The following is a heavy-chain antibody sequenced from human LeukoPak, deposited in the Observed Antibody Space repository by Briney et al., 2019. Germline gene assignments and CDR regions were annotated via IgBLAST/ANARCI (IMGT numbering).Heavy chain of an antibody. CDR1: GFTFSSYA. CDR2: ISGSGGST. J-gene: IGHJ4*02. V-gene: IGHV3-23*01. D-gene: IGHD3-22*01. CDR3: AKDNYYDSSGYQPLDY. Sequence: GGSLRLSCAASGFTFSSYAMSWVRQAPGKGLEWVSAISGSGGSTYYADSVKGRFTIPRENSKNTLYLQMNSLRVEDTAVYYCAKDNYYDSSGYQPLDYWGQGTLVTVSS.